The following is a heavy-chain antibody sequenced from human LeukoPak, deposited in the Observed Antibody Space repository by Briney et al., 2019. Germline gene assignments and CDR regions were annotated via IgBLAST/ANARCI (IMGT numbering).Heavy chain of an antibody. D-gene: IGHD6-6*01. CDR1: GFTFSSYG. V-gene: IGHV3-33*01. J-gene: IGHJ4*02. Sequence: GGSLRLSCAASGFTFSSYGMHWVRQAPGKGLEWVAVMWFDGSNIYYADSVKGRFTISRDNSKNTLYLQMNSLRAEDTAVYYCARDYSSSWLRFFDYWGQGTLVTVSS. CDR2: MWFDGSNI. CDR3: ARDYSSSWLRFFDY.